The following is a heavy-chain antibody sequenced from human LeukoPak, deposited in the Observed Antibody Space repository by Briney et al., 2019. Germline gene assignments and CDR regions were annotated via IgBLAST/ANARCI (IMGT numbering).Heavy chain of an antibody. CDR2: ICVCGGRT. Sequence: GGSLRLSCAASGFTFSSYAMSWGRLAPGQGLEWVSAICVCGGRTYYSDSVKSRFTISRDNSKNTLYLQMNSLRAEDTAVYYCARGYSSSSWSLFDYWGQGTLVTVSS. CDR1: GFTFSSYA. D-gene: IGHD6-6*01. CDR3: ARGYSSSSWSLFDY. J-gene: IGHJ4*02. V-gene: IGHV3-23*01.